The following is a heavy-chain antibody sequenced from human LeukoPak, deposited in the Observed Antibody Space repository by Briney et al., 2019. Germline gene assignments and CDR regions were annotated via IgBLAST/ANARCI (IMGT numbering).Heavy chain of an antibody. CDR1: GFTFSSYW. CDR2: IKQDGSEK. J-gene: IGHJ5*02. Sequence: GGSLRLSCAASGFTFSSYWMSWVRQAPGKGLEWVANIKQDGSEKYYVDSVKGRFTISRDNAKNSLYLQMNSLRAEDTAVYYCARVEGSYGYGWFDPWGQGTLVTVSS. CDR3: ARVEGSYGYGWFDP. V-gene: IGHV3-7*01. D-gene: IGHD5-18*01.